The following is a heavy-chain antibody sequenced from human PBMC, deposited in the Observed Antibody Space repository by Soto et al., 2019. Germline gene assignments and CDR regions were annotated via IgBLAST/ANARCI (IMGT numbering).Heavy chain of an antibody. D-gene: IGHD2-21*02. J-gene: IGHJ4*02. Sequence: PSETLSLTCAVSGGSISSSNWWSWVRQPPGKGLEWIGEIYHSGSTNYNPSLKSRVTISVDKSKNQFSLKLSSVTAADTAVYYCARTHIVVVTAIPYYFDYWGQGTLVTSPQ. CDR1: GGSISSSNW. CDR3: ARTHIVVVTAIPYYFDY. V-gene: IGHV4-4*02. CDR2: IYHSGST.